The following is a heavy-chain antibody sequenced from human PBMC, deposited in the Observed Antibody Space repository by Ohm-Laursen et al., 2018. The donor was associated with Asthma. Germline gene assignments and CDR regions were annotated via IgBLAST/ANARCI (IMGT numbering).Heavy chain of an antibody. CDR3: ARGKGRSGSYAPIDN. Sequence: SLRLSCAASGFTFNDYGMHWVRQAPGKGLEWVAIVWFDGGNRYYADSVKGRFTISRDNSKNTVYLQMNSLRADDTAVYYCARGKGRSGSYAPIDNWGQGTLVTVSS. J-gene: IGHJ4*02. V-gene: IGHV3-33*01. CDR2: VWFDGGNR. CDR1: GFTFNDYG. D-gene: IGHD1-26*01.